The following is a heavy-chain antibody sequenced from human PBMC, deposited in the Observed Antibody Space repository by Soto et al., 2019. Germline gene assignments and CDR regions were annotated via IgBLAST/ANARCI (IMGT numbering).Heavy chain of an antibody. D-gene: IGHD2-2*01. CDR1: GGSISSYY. V-gene: IGHV4-59*08. J-gene: IGHJ6*03. CDR3: ARHYCSSTSCFLYYYYMDV. Sequence: SETLSLTCTVSGGSISSYYWSWIRQPPGKGLEWIGYIYYSGSTNYNPSLKSRVTISVDTSKNQFSLKLSSVTAADTAVYYCARHYCSSTSCFLYYYYMDVWGKGTTVTVSS. CDR2: IYYSGST.